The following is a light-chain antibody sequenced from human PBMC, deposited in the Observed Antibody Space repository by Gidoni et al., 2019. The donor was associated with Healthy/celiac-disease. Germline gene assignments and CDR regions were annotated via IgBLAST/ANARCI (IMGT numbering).Light chain of an antibody. J-gene: IGKJ2*01. CDR3: QQRSNWPPMYT. CDR1: QSVSIY. CDR2: DAS. V-gene: IGKV3-11*01. Sequence: EIVLTQSPATLSLSPGERATLSCRASQSVSIYLAWYQQKPAQAPRLLIYDASNRATGIPARFSGSGSGTDFTLTISSLEPEDFAVYYCQQRSNWPPMYTFGQGTKLEIK.